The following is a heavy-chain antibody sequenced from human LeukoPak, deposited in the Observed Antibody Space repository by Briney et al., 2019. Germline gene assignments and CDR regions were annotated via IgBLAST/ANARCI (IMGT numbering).Heavy chain of an antibody. V-gene: IGHV5-51*01. J-gene: IGHJ3*02. CDR3: ARQWGRPFDI. CDR1: GYSFTNFW. Sequence: GESLKISCKGSGYSFTNFWIGWVRQMPGKGLEWMGIIYPGDSDTTYSPSFQGQVTISADKSTSTAYLQWSSLKALDTAMYYCARQWGRPFDIWGQGTMVTVSS. D-gene: IGHD1-26*01. CDR2: IYPGDSDT.